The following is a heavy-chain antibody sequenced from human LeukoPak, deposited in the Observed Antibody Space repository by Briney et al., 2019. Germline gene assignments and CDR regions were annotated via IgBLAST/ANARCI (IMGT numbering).Heavy chain of an antibody. CDR3: ARDWFTRLGELSPDRAFDY. CDR2: INWNGGST. V-gene: IGHV3-20*04. CDR1: GFTFSTYG. D-gene: IGHD3-16*02. Sequence: GGSLRLSCVASGFTFSTYGMSWVRQVPGKGLEWVSGINWNGGSTGYADSVKGRFTISRDNAKNSLYLQMNSLRVEDTALYYCARDWFTRLGELSPDRAFDYWGQGTLVTVSS. J-gene: IGHJ4*02.